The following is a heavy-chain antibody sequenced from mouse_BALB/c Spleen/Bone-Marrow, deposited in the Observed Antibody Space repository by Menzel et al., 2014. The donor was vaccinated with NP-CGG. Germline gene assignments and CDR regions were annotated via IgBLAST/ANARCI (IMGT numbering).Heavy chain of an antibody. CDR1: GFTFSSYG. V-gene: IGHV5-6-3*01. D-gene: IGHD1-1*01. J-gene: IGHJ3*01. CDR3: ARVYYYGPRRDWFAY. CDR2: INSNGGST. Sequence: EVHLVESGGGLVQPGRSLKLSCAASGFTFSSYGMSWVRQTPDKRLELVATINSNGGSTYYPDSLKGRFTISRDNAKNTLYLQMSSLKSEDTAMYYCARVYYYGPRRDWFAYWGQGTLVTVSA.